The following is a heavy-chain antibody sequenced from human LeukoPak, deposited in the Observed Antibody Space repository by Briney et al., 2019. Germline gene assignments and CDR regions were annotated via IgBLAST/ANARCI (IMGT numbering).Heavy chain of an antibody. J-gene: IGHJ6*02. Sequence: ASVKVSCKASGYTFTGYYMHWVRQAPGQGLEWMGWINPNSGGTNYAQKFQGRVTMTRDTSISTAYMELSRLRSDDTAVYYCARGGTGSLVSPHYYYYGMDVWGQGTTVTVSS. CDR3: ARGGTGSLVSPHYYYYGMDV. CDR1: GYTFTGYY. V-gene: IGHV1-2*02. D-gene: IGHD1-1*01. CDR2: INPNSGGT.